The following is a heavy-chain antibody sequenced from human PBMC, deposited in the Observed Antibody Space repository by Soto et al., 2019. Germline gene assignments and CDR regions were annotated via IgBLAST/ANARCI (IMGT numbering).Heavy chain of an antibody. Sequence: ASVKVSCKASGYTFTSYDINWVRQAPGQGLEWVGWINPTSEYTAHAQKFQGRVTLTREISTATAYMELSSLRSEDTAVYYCASNQQPYTIFGVVITYYFDYWGQGTLVTVSS. CDR3: ASNQQPYTIFGVVITYYFDY. V-gene: IGHV1-8*01. CDR1: GYTFTSYD. J-gene: IGHJ4*02. D-gene: IGHD3-3*01. CDR2: INPTSEYT.